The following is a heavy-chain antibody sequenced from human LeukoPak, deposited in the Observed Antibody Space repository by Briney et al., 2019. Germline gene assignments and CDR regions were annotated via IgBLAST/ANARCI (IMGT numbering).Heavy chain of an antibody. CDR1: GFTVSSNY. CDR3: AKSLGIRGGTTDYFDY. V-gene: IGHV3-30*18. D-gene: IGHD1-26*01. Sequence: GGSLRLSCAASGFTVSSNYMSWVRQAPGKGLEWVAVISYDGSNKYYADSVKGRSTISRDNSKNTLYLQMNSLRAEDTAVYYCAKSLGIRGGTTDYFDYWGQGTLVTVSS. J-gene: IGHJ4*02. CDR2: ISYDGSNK.